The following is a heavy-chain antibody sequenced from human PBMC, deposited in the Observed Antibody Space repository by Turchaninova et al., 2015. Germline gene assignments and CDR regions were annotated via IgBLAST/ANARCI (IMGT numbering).Heavy chain of an antibody. CDR2: VKRTPNGGAT. CDR3: TTDHGDYEAY. Sequence: EVQLVESGGGLVKPGGSLRLSCTASGLTFNDAWLSWVRPAPGKGLGWVGSVKRTPNGGATDVGVFIKGRFTISRNDSRNTLDLQMNSLQTEDTAVYYCTTDHGDYEAYWGQGTRVTVSS. J-gene: IGHJ4*02. D-gene: IGHD4-17*01. CDR1: GLTFNDAW. V-gene: IGHV3-15*01.